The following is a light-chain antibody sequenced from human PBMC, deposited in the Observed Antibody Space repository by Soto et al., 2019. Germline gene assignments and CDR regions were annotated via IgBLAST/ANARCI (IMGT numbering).Light chain of an antibody. Sequence: DIQMTQSPSSLSASVGDRVAITCRASQGISNYLAWYQQKPGKVPKLLIYAASTLQSGVPSRFSGSGSGTDFTLPISSLQPEDVATYYFQKYNSAPFTFGPGTKVDIK. CDR2: AAS. V-gene: IGKV1-27*01. CDR3: QKYNSAPFT. J-gene: IGKJ3*01. CDR1: QGISNY.